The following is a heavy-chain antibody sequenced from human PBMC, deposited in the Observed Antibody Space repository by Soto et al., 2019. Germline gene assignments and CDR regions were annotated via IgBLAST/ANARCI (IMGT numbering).Heavy chain of an antibody. CDR3: ATDLYQLPTMKYYYYGMDV. Sequence: TGGSLRLSCAASGFTFSNYWMSWVRQAPGKRLEWVANIKEDGSEKYYVDSVKGRFTISRDNAKNSLLLQMNSLRAEDTAVYYCATDLYQLPTMKYYYYGMDVWGQGTTVTVSS. D-gene: IGHD2-2*01. J-gene: IGHJ6*02. CDR1: GFTFSNYW. V-gene: IGHV3-7*03. CDR2: IKEDGSEK.